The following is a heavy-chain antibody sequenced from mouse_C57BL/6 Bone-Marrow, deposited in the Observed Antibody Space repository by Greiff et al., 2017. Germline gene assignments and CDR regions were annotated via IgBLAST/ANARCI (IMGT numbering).Heavy chain of an antibody. J-gene: IGHJ1*03. CDR2: ISNGGGST. Sequence: EVKVVESGGGLVQPGGSLKLSCAASGFTFSDYYMYWVRQTPEQRLEWVAYISNGGGSTYYPDTVKGRFTISRDNAKNTLYLQMSRLKSEDTAMYYCARSNYYGSSSNWYFDVWGTGTTVTVSS. V-gene: IGHV5-12*01. CDR1: GFTFSDYY. D-gene: IGHD1-1*01. CDR3: ARSNYYGSSSNWYFDV.